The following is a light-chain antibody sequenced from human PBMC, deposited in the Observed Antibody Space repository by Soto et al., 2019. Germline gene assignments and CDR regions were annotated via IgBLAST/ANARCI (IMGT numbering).Light chain of an antibody. J-gene: IGKJ4*01. V-gene: IGKV3-11*01. CDR3: QQYHRYST. Sequence: EIVLTQSPATMSLSPGERATLSCRTSQSVSRNLAWYQQKPGQAPRLLIYDASQRATGIAARFSGSGSGTDFTLTISSLEPEDFALYYCQQYHRYSTFGGGTKVEI. CDR2: DAS. CDR1: QSVSRN.